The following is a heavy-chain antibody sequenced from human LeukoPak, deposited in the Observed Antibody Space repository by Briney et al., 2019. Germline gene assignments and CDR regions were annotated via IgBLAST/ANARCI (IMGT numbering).Heavy chain of an antibody. CDR1: GFSFSSYA. D-gene: IGHD3-10*01. Sequence: GGSLRLSCAASGFSFSSYAMTWVRQAPGKGLEWVSAISGSGGITHYADAVKGRFTISRDNSKNTLYLQMNSLRAEDTAVYYCAKDGLVWFGELNWGQGTLVTVSS. J-gene: IGHJ4*02. CDR3: AKDGLVWFGELN. CDR2: ISGSGGIT. V-gene: IGHV3-23*01.